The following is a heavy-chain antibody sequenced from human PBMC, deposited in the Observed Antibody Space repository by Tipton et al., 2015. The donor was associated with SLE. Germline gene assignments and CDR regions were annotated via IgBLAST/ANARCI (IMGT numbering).Heavy chain of an antibody. CDR2: IRYDGSNK. CDR3: ARAQAADDAFDI. CDR1: GFTFSSYG. J-gene: IGHJ3*02. Sequence: SLRLSCAASGFTFSSYGMHWVRQAPGKGLEWVAFIRYDGSNKYYADSVKGRFTISRDNSKNTLYLQMNSLRPEDTAVYYCARAQAADDAFDIWGQGTMVTVSS. V-gene: IGHV3-30*02.